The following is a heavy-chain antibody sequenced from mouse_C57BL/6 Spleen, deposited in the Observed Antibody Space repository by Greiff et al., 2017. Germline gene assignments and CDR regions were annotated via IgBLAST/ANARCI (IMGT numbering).Heavy chain of an antibody. D-gene: IGHD1-1*01. Sequence: VQLQQSGPGLVKPSQSLSLTCSVTGYSITSGYYWNWIRQFPGNKLEWMGYISYDGSNNYNPSLKNRISITRDTSKNQFFLKLNSVTTEDTATYYCARDRGLLLSFDYWGQGTTLTVSS. CDR3: ARDRGLLLSFDY. CDR2: ISYDGSN. V-gene: IGHV3-6*01. J-gene: IGHJ2*01. CDR1: GYSITSGYY.